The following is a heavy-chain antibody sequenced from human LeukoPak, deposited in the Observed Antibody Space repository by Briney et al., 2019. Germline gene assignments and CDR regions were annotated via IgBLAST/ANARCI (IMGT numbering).Heavy chain of an antibody. V-gene: IGHV3-11*04. CDR2: ISSSGSTI. CDR1: GFTVSSSY. J-gene: IGHJ5*02. CDR3: AREGRAYRYSSSWYPTPSWFDP. D-gene: IGHD6-13*01. Sequence: GGSLRLSCAASGFTVSSSYMSWIRQAPGKGLEWVSYISSSGSTIYYADSVKGRFTISRDNAKNSLYLQMNSLRAEDTAVYYCAREGRAYRYSSSWYPTPSWFDPWGQGTLVTVSS.